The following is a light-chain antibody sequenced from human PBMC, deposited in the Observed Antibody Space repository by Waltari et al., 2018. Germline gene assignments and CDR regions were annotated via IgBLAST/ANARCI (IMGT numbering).Light chain of an antibody. CDR2: GAS. J-gene: IGKJ1*01. CDR1: QPVSSSN. CDR3: QQFGTTPWT. V-gene: IGKV3-20*01. Sequence: ENVLAQSPGTLSLAPGERVSLPCRASQPVSSSNVARYQQKPGQAPRLLMYGASRRATGTPDRCSGSGSGTDFTLTISRLAPEDSAVYYCQQFGTTPWTFGQGTTVKI.